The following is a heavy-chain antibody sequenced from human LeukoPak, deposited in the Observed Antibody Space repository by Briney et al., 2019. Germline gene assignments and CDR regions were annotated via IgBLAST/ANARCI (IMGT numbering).Heavy chain of an antibody. D-gene: IGHD6-13*01. Sequence: PGGSLRLSCAASGFTFSSYEMNWVRQAPGKGLEWVSYISSSGSTMYYADSVKGRFTISRDNAKNSLYLQMNSLRAEDTAVYYCATSGYSSSWYFGWGQGTLVTVSS. V-gene: IGHV3-48*03. CDR2: ISSSGSTM. J-gene: IGHJ4*02. CDR3: ATSGYSSSWYFG. CDR1: GFTFSSYE.